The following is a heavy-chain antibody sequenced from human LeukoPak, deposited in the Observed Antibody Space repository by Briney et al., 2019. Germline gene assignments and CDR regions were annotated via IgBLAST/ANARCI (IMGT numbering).Heavy chain of an antibody. CDR3: ARYASGSYYWFDP. J-gene: IGHJ5*02. D-gene: IGHD3-10*01. CDR2: VYYTGSA. V-gene: IGHV4-39*01. Sequence: SETLSLTCTVSGGSISSTSYHWAWIRQPPGKGLEWIATVYYTGSAYYNPSLKSRITISVDTSKSQFSLKLSSVTTADTALYYCARYASGSYYWFDPWGQGTLVTVSS. CDR1: GGSISSTSYH.